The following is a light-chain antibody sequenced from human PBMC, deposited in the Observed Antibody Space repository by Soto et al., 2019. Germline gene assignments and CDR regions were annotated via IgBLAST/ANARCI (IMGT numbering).Light chain of an antibody. J-gene: IGKJ5*01. CDR3: QQYGSSST. CDR2: GAS. V-gene: IGKV3-20*01. CDR1: QTVKNDY. Sequence: ETVLTQSPGTLSLSPGEGATLSCGASQTVKNDYLACYQQRRGLPPRLLIFGASGRATGIPDRFSGSGSGTDFTLTISSLEPEDFAVYYCQQYGSSSTFGQGTRLEIK.